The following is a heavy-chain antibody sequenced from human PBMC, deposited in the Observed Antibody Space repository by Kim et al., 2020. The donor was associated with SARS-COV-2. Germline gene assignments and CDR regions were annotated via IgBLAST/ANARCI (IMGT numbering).Heavy chain of an antibody. V-gene: IGHV4-30-2*04. J-gene: IGHJ4*02. Sequence: YYNPSLKSRVTISVDTSKNQFSLKLSSVTAADTAVYYCARVGPVGATLDYWGQGTLVTVSS. D-gene: IGHD1-26*01. CDR3: ARVGPVGATLDY.